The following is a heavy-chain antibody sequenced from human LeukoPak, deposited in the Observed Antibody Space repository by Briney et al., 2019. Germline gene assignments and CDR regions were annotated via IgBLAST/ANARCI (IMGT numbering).Heavy chain of an antibody. J-gene: IGHJ6*04. CDR2: ISGSGGST. CDR3: AKRSITMVRGVTYYYGMDV. D-gene: IGHD3-10*01. Sequence: GGSLRLSCAASGFTFSSYAMSWVRQAPGKGLEGVSAISGSGGSTYYADSVKGRFTISRDNSKNTLYLQMNSLRAEDTAVYYCAKRSITMVRGVTYYYGMDVWGKGTTVTVPS. V-gene: IGHV3-23*01. CDR1: GFTFSSYA.